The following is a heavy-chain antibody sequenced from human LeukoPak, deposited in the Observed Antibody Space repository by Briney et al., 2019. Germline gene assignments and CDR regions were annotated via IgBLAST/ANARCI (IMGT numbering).Heavy chain of an antibody. CDR1: GFTLSSYS. J-gene: IGHJ4*02. CDR3: AKDGQSASFDY. V-gene: IGHV3-23*01. Sequence: GGSLRLSCAASGFTLSSYSMNWVRQAPGKGLEWVSAISGSGGSTYYADSVKGRFTISRDNSKNTLYLQMNSLRAEDTAVYYCAKDGQSASFDYWGQGTLVTVSS. CDR2: ISGSGGST.